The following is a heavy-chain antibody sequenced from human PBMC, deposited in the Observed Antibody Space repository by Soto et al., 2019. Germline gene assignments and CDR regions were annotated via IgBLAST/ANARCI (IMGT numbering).Heavy chain of an antibody. CDR2: ISASGDIT. V-gene: IGHV3-23*01. J-gene: IGHJ5*01. CDR3: TEISRGYGSWGSFGS. D-gene: IGHD3-10*01. CDR1: GFTFSTYA. Sequence: EVQVLESGGDLVQPGGSLRLSCAASGFTFSTYAMTWVRQAPGKGLEWISAISASGDITYYADSVKGRFTISRDNSNNAMYLQMDSLSPEDTAVYYCTEISRGYGSWGSFGSWGQGTIVTVSS.